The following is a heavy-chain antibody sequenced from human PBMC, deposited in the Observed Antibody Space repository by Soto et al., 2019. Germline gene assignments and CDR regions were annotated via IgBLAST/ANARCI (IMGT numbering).Heavy chain of an antibody. Sequence: GGSLRLSCAASGFTFSSYAMSWVRQAPGKGLEWVSAISGSGGSTYYADSVKGRFTISRDNSKNTLYLQMNSLRAKDTAVYYCAKDQSGTTVTTNWGQGTLVTVSS. CDR2: ISGSGGST. V-gene: IGHV3-23*01. D-gene: IGHD4-17*01. CDR3: AKDQSGTTVTTN. CDR1: GFTFSSYA. J-gene: IGHJ1*01.